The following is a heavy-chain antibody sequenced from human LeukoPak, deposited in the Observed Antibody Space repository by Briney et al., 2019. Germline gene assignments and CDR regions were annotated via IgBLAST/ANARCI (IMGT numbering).Heavy chain of an antibody. D-gene: IGHD1-26*01. CDR3: ARGYSHASGRPDY. CDR1: GDSIRSNY. Sequence: SETLSLTCTVSGDSIRSNYWSWIRQPPGKGLEWIGHLSYSGGTNYNPSLKSRVTMSLDTSNNRFSLKLSSVTAADTAIYSCARGYSHASGRPDYWGQGTLVTVSS. V-gene: IGHV4-59*08. CDR2: LSYSGGT. J-gene: IGHJ4*02.